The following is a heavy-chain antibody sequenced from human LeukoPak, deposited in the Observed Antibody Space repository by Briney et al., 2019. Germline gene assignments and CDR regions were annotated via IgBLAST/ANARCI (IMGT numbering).Heavy chain of an antibody. CDR3: ATSPYYYYGMDV. J-gene: IGHJ6*02. CDR2: IYSGGST. Sequence: GGSLRLSCAASGFTVSSNYMSWVRQAPGKGLEWVSVIYSGGSTYYADSVKGRFTISRDNSKNTLYLQMNNLRAEDTAVYYCATSPYYYYGMDVWGQGTMVTVSS. V-gene: IGHV3-53*01. CDR1: GFTVSSNY.